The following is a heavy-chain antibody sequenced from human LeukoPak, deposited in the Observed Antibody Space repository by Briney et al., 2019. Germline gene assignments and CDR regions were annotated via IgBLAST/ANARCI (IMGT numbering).Heavy chain of an antibody. CDR3: ASDVGRVDAFDI. CDR2: IYSGGST. V-gene: IGHV3-66*01. Sequence: GGSLTRSCAASGFTGSSNYMSRVRQAPGKGLEGVSVIYSGGSTYYADSVKGRSTISRDNSKNTLYLQMNSLRAEDTAVYYGASDVGRVDAFDIWGQGTMVTVSS. J-gene: IGHJ3*02. D-gene: IGHD3-10*01. CDR1: GFTGSSNY.